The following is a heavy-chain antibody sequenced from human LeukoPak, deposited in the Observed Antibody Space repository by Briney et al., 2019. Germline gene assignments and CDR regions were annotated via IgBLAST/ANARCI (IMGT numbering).Heavy chain of an antibody. J-gene: IGHJ3*02. CDR3: ARSGTGGAFDI. Sequence: GGSLRLSCAASGFTFSSYAMHWVRQAPGKGLEWVAVISYDGSNKYYADSVRGRFTISGDNAKNTLYLQMNSLRADDTAVYYCARSGTGGAFDIWGQGTMVTVSS. V-gene: IGHV3-30*04. CDR2: ISYDGSNK. D-gene: IGHD1-26*01. CDR1: GFTFSSYA.